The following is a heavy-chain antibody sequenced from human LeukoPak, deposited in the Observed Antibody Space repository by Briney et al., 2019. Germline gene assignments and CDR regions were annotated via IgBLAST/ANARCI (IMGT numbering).Heavy chain of an antibody. CDR2: ISSSGKAI. D-gene: IGHD6-13*01. V-gene: IGHV3-48*03. Sequence: GGSLRLFCEASGFTYSSYEMNWVRQAPGKGLEWVSYISSSGKAIYYAESTKGGFPVYRDNAKNSLYLQMNSLRAEDTAVYYCATTSIAAAVPGCFDYWGQGTLVSVFS. CDR3: ATTSIAAAVPGCFDY. CDR1: GFTYSSYE. J-gene: IGHJ4*02.